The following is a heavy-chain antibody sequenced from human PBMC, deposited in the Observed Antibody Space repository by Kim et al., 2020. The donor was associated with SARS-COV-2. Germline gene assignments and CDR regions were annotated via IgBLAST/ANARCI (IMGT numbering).Heavy chain of an antibody. CDR1: GGSFSGYY. CDR2: INHSGST. D-gene: IGHD6-13*01. Sequence: SETLSLTCAVYGGSFSGYYWSWIRQPPGKGLEWIGEINHSGSTNYNPSLKSRVTISVDTSKNQFSLKLSSVTAADTAVYYCARTAYLAAAGADYWGQGTLVTVSS. V-gene: IGHV4-34*01. CDR3: ARTAYLAAAGADY. J-gene: IGHJ4*02.